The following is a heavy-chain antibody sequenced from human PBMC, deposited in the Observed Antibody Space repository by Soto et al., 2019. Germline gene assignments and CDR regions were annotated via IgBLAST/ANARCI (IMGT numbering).Heavy chain of an antibody. CDR3: ARRSRGIGDVGFDY. Sequence: QVQLVQSGAEVKKPGSSVKVSCKASGGTFSSYAISWVRQAPGQGLEWMGGIIPIFGTANYAQKFQGRVTITADESTSTGYMELSSLRSEDTAVYYCARRSRGIGDVGFDYWGQGTLVTVSS. CDR1: GGTFSSYA. D-gene: IGHD3-10*01. J-gene: IGHJ4*02. CDR2: IIPIFGTA. V-gene: IGHV1-69*12.